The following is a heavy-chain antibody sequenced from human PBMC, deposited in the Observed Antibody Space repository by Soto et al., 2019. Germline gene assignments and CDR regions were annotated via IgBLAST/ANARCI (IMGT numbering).Heavy chain of an antibody. J-gene: IGHJ6*02. V-gene: IGHV1-18*01. CDR2: ISGYNGHT. D-gene: IGHD1-26*01. CDR1: GYTFTTYG. CDR3: AWEWEMPYYHYGLDV. Sequence: QVQLVQSGAEVRKPGASVKVSCKASGYTFTTYGIIWVRQAPGQGLEWMGWISGYNGHTKYAQKFQGRATMTTDTTTSTVYMDLRSLRSDATDGYYRAWEWEMPYYHYGLDVRGQGTTGTIS.